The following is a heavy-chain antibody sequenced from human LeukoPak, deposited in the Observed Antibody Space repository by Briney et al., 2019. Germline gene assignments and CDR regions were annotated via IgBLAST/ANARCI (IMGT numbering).Heavy chain of an antibody. D-gene: IGHD6-19*01. CDR3: ARGPPIAVAGDFDY. V-gene: IGHV4-34*01. Sequence: SETLSLTCAVYGGSFSGYYWSWIRQPPGKGLEWIGEINHSGSTNYNPSLKSRVTISVDTSKNQFSLKLSSVTAADTAVYYCARGPPIAVAGDFDYWGQGTLVTVSS. CDR2: INHSGST. CDR1: GGSFSGYY. J-gene: IGHJ4*02.